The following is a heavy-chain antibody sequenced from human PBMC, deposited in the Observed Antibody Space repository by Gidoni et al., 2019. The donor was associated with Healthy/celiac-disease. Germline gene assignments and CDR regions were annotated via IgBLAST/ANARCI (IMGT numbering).Heavy chain of an antibody. CDR3: ANLQLARDGMDV. CDR1: GFTFSSYA. D-gene: IGHD1-1*01. V-gene: IGHV3-23*01. J-gene: IGHJ6*02. Sequence: EVQLLDSAGGLVQPGGSLRLPRAASGFTFSSYAMSWVRQAPGKGLGWVSAISGSGGSTYYADSVKGRFTISRDNSKNTLYLQMNSLRAEDTAVYYCANLQLARDGMDVWGQGTTVTVSS. CDR2: ISGSGGST.